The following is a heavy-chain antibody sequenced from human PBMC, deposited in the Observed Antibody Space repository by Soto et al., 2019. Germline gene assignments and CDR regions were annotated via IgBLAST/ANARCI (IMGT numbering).Heavy chain of an antibody. V-gene: IGHV4-4*02. J-gene: IGHJ5*02. CDR2: IYHSGST. CDR3: ARGTSPEWGSSSENWFDP. CDR1: GGSISSSNW. D-gene: IGHD6-6*01. Sequence: KPSETLSLTCAVSGGSISSSNWWSWVRQPPGKGLEWIGEIYHSGSTNYNPSLKSRVTISVDKSKNQFSLKLSSVTAADTAVYYCARGTSPEWGSSSENWFDPWGQGTLVTVSS.